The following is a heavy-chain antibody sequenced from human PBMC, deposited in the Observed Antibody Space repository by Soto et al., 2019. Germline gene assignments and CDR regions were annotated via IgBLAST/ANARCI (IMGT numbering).Heavy chain of an antibody. CDR1: GYTFTHYY. D-gene: IGHD5-18*01. J-gene: IGHJ4*02. CDR3: ATSVNSAMAFDY. Sequence: QVQLVQSGAEVKKPGASVKVSCKASGYTFTHYYIHWVRQAPGQGLEWMGIINPNGGSTTYAQKFRAGFTMTRDTSTSTVYMELSILRSEDPAVYYCATSVNSAMAFDYWGQGTLVTVSS. CDR2: INPNGGST. V-gene: IGHV1-46*01.